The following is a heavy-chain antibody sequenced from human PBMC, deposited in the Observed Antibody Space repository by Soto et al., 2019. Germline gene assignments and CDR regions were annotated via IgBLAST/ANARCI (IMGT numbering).Heavy chain of an antibody. CDR2: ISGGSKTI. V-gene: IGHV3-48*02. CDR3: ERDARRGFDMDV. J-gene: IGHJ6*02. Sequence: EVQLVESGGGLVQPGGSLRLSCAASGFSFSTHSMNWVRQAPGKGLEWLSYISGGSKTIYSAGSVKGRFTISRDNGNNALYLQMNSLRDEDTAVYYCERDARRGFDMDVWGQGTTVTVSS. D-gene: IGHD3-10*01. CDR1: GFSFSTHS.